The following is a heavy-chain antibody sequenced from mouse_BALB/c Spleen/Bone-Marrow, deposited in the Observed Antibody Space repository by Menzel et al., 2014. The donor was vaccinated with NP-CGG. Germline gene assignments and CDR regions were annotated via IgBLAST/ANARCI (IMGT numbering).Heavy chain of an antibody. V-gene: IGHV1-67*01. CDR1: GYTFTDYA. J-gene: IGHJ2*01. CDR3: ARSNYGSSYVFDY. D-gene: IGHD1-1*01. CDR2: ISTYSGNT. Sequence: QVQLQQSGPELVRPGVSVKIPCKGSGYTFTDYAMHWVKPSHAKSLEWIGVISTYSGNTNYNQKFKGKATMTVDKSSSTAYMELARLTSEDSAIYYCARSNYGSSYVFDYWGQGTTLTVSS.